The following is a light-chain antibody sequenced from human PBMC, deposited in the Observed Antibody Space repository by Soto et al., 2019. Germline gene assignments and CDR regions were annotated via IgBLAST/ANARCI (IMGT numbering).Light chain of an antibody. CDR3: SSYTSGTTDYV. Sequence: QSALTQPASVSGSPGQSITISCTGSISDVGAYNYVSWYQQHPGKAPKLIIYEVTNRPSGVSNRFSGSKSDNTASLTISGLQAEDEADYYCSSYTSGTTDYVFGAGTKLTVL. CDR2: EVT. J-gene: IGLJ1*01. CDR1: ISDVGAYNY. V-gene: IGLV2-14*01.